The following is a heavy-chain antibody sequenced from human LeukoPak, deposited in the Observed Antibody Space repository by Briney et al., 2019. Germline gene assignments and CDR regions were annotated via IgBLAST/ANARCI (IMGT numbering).Heavy chain of an antibody. J-gene: IGHJ4*02. Sequence: GGSLRLSCAASGFTFSSYAMSWVRQAPGKGLEWVSAISGSGGSTYYADSVKGRFTISRDNSKNTLDLQMNSPRAEDTAVYYCAKVSSNYYGSGSYQTLDYWGQGTLVTVSS. CDR3: AKVSSNYYGSGSYQTLDY. V-gene: IGHV3-23*01. CDR1: GFTFSSYA. CDR2: ISGSGGST. D-gene: IGHD3-10*01.